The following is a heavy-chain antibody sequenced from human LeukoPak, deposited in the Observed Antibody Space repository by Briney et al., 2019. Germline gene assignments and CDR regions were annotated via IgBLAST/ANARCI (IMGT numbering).Heavy chain of an antibody. J-gene: IGHJ4*02. D-gene: IGHD2-15*01. V-gene: IGHV3-23*01. CDR3: AKVLGGLWPGIDY. CDR1: AFTFSSYA. CDR2: ISGSGDST. Sequence: GGSLRLSCAASAFTFSSYATSWVRQAPGKGLEWVSAISGSGDSTFYADSVKGRFTISRDNAKNTVYLQMNSLRAEDTAVYYCAKVLGGLWPGIDYWGQGTVVTVSS.